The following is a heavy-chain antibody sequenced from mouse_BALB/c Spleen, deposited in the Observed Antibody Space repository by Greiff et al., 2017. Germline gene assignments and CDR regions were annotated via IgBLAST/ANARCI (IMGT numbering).Heavy chain of an antibody. Sequence: EVQGVESGGGLVKPGGSLKLSCAASGFTFSDYYMYWVRQTPEKRLEWVATISDGGSYTYYPDSVKGRFTISRDNAKNNLYLQMSSLKSEDTAMYYCARDRGYGTGSYAMDYWGQGTSVTVSS. J-gene: IGHJ4*01. CDR2: ISDGGSYT. CDR1: GFTFSDYY. V-gene: IGHV5-4*02. D-gene: IGHD3-3*01. CDR3: ARDRGYGTGSYAMDY.